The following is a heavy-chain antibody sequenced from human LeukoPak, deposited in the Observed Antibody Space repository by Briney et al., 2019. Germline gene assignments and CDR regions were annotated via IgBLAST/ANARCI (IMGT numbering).Heavy chain of an antibody. V-gene: IGHV4-30-4*01. Sequence: SETLSLTCTVSGGSISSGDYYWSWIRQPPGKGLEWIGYTYYSGSTYYNPSLKSRVAISVDTSKNQFSLKLSSVTAADTAVYYCARGGVVTATHNWFDPRGQGTLVTVSS. CDR2: TYYSGST. CDR3: ARGGVVTATHNWFDP. J-gene: IGHJ5*02. D-gene: IGHD2-21*02. CDR1: GGSISSGDYY.